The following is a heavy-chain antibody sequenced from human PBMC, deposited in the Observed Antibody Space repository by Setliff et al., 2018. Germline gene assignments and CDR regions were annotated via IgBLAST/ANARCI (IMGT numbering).Heavy chain of an antibody. CDR1: GYTFTRYG. J-gene: IGHJ4*02. CDR2: ISVYNSNT. CDR3: ARRFSSGNYNNLGY. V-gene: IGHV1-18*01. Sequence: GASVKVSCKASGYTFTRYGISWVRQAPGQGLEWMGWISVYNSNTNYAEKLRGRVTMTTDTSTSTAYVELRSLRSDDTAVYYCARRFSSGNYNNLGYWGQGALVTVSS. D-gene: IGHD3-10*01.